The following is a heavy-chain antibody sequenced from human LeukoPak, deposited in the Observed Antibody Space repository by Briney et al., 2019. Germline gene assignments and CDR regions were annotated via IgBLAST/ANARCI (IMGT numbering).Heavy chain of an antibody. D-gene: IGHD6-19*01. V-gene: IGHV4-4*07. J-gene: IGHJ3*02. CDR1: GGSISSYY. CDR2: IYTSGST. Sequence: PSETLSLTCTVSGGSISSYYWSWIRQPAGKGLEWIGRIYTSGSTNYNPSLKSRVTMSVDKSKNQFSLKLSSVTAADTAVYYCARDYPLYRYSSGPSHAFDIWGQGTMVTVSS. CDR3: ARDYPLYRYSSGPSHAFDI.